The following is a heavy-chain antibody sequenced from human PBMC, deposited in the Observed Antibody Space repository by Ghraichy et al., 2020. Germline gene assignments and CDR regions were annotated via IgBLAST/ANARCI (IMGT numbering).Heavy chain of an antibody. D-gene: IGHD2-2*02. V-gene: IGHV3-23*01. CDR3: ARPNSPHLYFGDAFDV. Sequence: GGSLRLSCAASGFTFRNYGMHWVRQAPGKGLEWVSSTSNSGGSTYYADSVKGRFTISRDNFKNTLFLQINSLRAEDTAIYFCARPNSPHLYFGDAFDVWGQGTIVTVSP. CDR2: TSNSGGST. CDR1: GFTFRNYG. J-gene: IGHJ3*01.